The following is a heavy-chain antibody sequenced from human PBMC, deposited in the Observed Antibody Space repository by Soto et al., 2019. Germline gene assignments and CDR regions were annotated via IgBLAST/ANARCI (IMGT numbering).Heavy chain of an antibody. CDR2: IYPGDSDT. D-gene: IGHD3-10*01. CDR3: ARVRILSGLFRSFDY. CDR1: GYLFTSYW. Sequence: GESLKISCKGSGYLFTSYWIAWVRQMPGKGLEWVGIIYPGDSDTRYSPSFQGQVTISADKSISTAYLQWSTLKASDTAMYYCARVRILSGLFRSFDYWGQGTQVTVSS. J-gene: IGHJ4*02. V-gene: IGHV5-51*01.